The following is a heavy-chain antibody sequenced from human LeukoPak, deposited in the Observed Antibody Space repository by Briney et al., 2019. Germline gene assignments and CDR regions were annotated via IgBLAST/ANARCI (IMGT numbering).Heavy chain of an antibody. V-gene: IGHV3-23*01. Sequence: PGESLRLSCAAPVITFSSHTMNWVREAPWKGLQWVYSIRGGGAPVYADSVKGRFTISRDDFKSTVFLQMDSLRPEDTAVYYCARCTIGDGSGWCTWFAPWGQGTLVTVSS. CDR3: ARCTIGDGSGWCTWFAP. CDR1: VITFSSHT. J-gene: IGHJ5*02. D-gene: IGHD6-19*01. CDR2: IRGGGAP.